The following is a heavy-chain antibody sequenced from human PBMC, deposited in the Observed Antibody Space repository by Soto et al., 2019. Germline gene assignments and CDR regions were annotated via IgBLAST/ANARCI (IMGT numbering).Heavy chain of an antibody. D-gene: IGHD3-22*01. Sequence: NPSETLSLTCTVSGGSISSYYWSWIRQPAGKGLEWIGRIYTSGSTNYNPSLKSRVTMSVDTSKNQFSLKLSSVTAADTAVYYCARVLGRAFTTHDAFDTWGQGTMVTVSS. CDR3: ARVLGRAFTTHDAFDT. CDR2: IYTSGST. CDR1: GGSISSYY. V-gene: IGHV4-4*07. J-gene: IGHJ3*02.